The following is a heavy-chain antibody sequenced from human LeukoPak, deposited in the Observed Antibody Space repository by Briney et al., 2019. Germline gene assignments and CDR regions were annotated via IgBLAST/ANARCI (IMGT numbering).Heavy chain of an antibody. CDR3: ARTGSRPPVFAFDI. V-gene: IGHV3-7*01. J-gene: IGHJ3*02. D-gene: IGHD2-15*01. Sequence: GGSLRLSCAASGFTFSSNWMSWVRQAPGKGLEWVAIIKQDGSEKYYVDSVEGRFTISRDNAKNSLYLQMNSLRAEDTAVYYCARTGSRPPVFAFDIWGQGTMVTVSS. CDR1: GFTFSSNW. CDR2: IKQDGSEK.